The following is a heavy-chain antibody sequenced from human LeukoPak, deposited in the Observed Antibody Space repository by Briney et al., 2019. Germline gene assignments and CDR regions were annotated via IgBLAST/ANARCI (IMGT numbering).Heavy chain of an antibody. J-gene: IGHJ5*02. Sequence: GGSLRLSSAASGFTVRSNHMSWVRQAPGKGLEWVSVIYSGGSTYYADSVKGRFTISRDNSKNTLYLQMNSLRAEDTAVYYCAQVVVVAALVWFDPWGQGTLVTVSS. V-gene: IGHV3-66*02. CDR3: AQVVVVAALVWFDP. CDR2: IYSGGST. CDR1: GFTVRSNH. D-gene: IGHD2-15*01.